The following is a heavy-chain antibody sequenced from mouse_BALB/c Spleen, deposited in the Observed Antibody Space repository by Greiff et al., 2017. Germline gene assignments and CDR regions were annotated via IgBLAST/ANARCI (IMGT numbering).Heavy chain of an antibody. D-gene: IGHD4-1*01. Sequence: EVKLMESGPGLVKPSQSLSLTCSVTGYSITSGYYWNWIRQFPGNKLEWMGYISYDGSNNYNPSLKNRISITRDTSKNQFFLKLNSVTTEDTATYYCAREVLTGTMDYWGQGTSVTVSS. CDR1: GYSITSGYY. V-gene: IGHV3-6*02. J-gene: IGHJ4*01. CDR2: ISYDGSN. CDR3: AREVLTGTMDY.